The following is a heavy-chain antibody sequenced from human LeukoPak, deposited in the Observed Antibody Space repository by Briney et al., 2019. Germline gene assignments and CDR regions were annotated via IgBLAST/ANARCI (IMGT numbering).Heavy chain of an antibody. J-gene: IGHJ4*02. V-gene: IGHV4-30-4*08. CDR2: IYYSGST. CDR1: GGSISSGDYY. Sequence: SQTLSLTCTVSGGSISSGDYYWSWIRQPPGKGLEWIGYIYYSGSTYYNPSLKSRVTISVDTSKNRFSLKLSSVTAADTAVYYCARDPPGYSSSWDWGQGTLVTVSS. D-gene: IGHD6-13*01. CDR3: ARDPPGYSSSWD.